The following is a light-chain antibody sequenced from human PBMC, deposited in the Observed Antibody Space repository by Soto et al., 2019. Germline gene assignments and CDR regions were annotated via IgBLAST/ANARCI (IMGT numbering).Light chain of an antibody. J-gene: IGKJ2*01. CDR2: VAS. CDR3: QQYGRSS. CDR1: QSVSSSY. V-gene: IGKV3-20*01. Sequence: EIVLTQSPGTLSLSPGERATLSCMARQSVSSSYLTWYQQKPGHAPRLLIYVASSRAAGIPHRFSGSGSGADFTLTIRRLEPEDAAVYYGQQYGRSSFGQGIKVEIK.